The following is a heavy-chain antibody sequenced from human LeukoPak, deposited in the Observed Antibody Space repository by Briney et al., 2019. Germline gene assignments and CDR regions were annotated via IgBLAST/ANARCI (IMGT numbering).Heavy chain of an antibody. D-gene: IGHD3-22*01. J-gene: IGHJ4*02. CDR3: ARETPSYDSSGYYLDY. CDR1: GGSINSGTYY. V-gene: IGHV4-31*03. Sequence: SQTLSLTCTVSGGSINSGTYYWSWIRQHPGKGLEWIGYIHYSGSTYHNPSLESRVTISVDASKNQFSLKLSSVTAADTAVYYCARETPSYDSSGYYLDYWGQGTLVTVSS. CDR2: IHYSGST.